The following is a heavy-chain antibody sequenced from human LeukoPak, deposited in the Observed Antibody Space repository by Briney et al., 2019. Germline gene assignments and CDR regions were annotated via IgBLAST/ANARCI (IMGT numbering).Heavy chain of an antibody. D-gene: IGHD2-15*01. CDR1: GGSISSSSCY. Sequence: SETLSLTCTVSGGSISSSSCYWGWIRQPPGKGLEWIGSIYYSGSTYHNPSLKSRVTISVDTSKNQFSLKLSSVTAADTAVYYCARGVAATRWFDPWGQGTLVTVSS. CDR2: IYYSGST. V-gene: IGHV4-39*07. J-gene: IGHJ5*02. CDR3: ARGVAATRWFDP.